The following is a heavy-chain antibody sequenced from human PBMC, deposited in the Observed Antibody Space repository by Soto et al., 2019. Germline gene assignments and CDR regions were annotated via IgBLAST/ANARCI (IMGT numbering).Heavy chain of an antibody. Sequence: GASVKVSCKASTFPFTSSAVQWVRQARGQRLEWIGWIVVGSGNTKYAQNFQERVTITRDMSSGTAYLELSSLRSEDTAVYYCARDKVGDCRSSTCYTWGLGESYGMDVWGQGTTVTVSS. J-gene: IGHJ6*02. CDR2: IVVGSGNT. CDR1: TFPFTSSA. CDR3: ARDKVGDCRSSTCYTWGLGESYGMDV. V-gene: IGHV1-58*01. D-gene: IGHD2-2*02.